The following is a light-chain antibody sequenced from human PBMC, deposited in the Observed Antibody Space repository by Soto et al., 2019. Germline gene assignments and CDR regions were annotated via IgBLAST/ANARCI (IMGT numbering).Light chain of an antibody. Sequence: EIVMTQSPATLSVSPGERAPLFCRASHSVSSSLAWYQQKPGQAPRLLIHGASTRATGIPARFSGSGSGTEFTLTISSLQSEDFAVYYCQQYSDWRPQFGQGTKVDIK. J-gene: IGKJ1*01. CDR1: HSVSSS. CDR3: QQYSDWRPQ. V-gene: IGKV3-15*01. CDR2: GAS.